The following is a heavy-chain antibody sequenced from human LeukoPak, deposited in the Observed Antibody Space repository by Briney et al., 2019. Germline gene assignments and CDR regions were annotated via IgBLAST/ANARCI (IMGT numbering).Heavy chain of an antibody. CDR3: ARIDYVRGSYRYLDY. J-gene: IGHJ4*02. CDR2: IYTSGST. CDR1: GGSISSGSYY. Sequence: SRTLSLTCTVSGGSISSGSYYWSWIRQPAGKGREWIGRIYTSGSTNYNPSLESRVTISVDTSKNQFSLKLSSVTAADTAVYYCARIDYVRGSYRYLDYWGQGTLVTVSS. D-gene: IGHD3-16*02. V-gene: IGHV4-61*02.